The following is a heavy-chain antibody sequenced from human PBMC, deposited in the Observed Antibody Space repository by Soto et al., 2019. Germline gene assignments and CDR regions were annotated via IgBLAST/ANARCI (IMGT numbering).Heavy chain of an antibody. D-gene: IGHD1-20*01. J-gene: IGHJ4*02. CDR2: MNPNSGNT. CDR3: ARLGTHNWNYVDY. Sequence: ASVKVSCKASGYTFTSYDINGVRQATGQGLEWMGWMNPNSGNTGYAQKFQGRVTMTRNTSISTAYMELSSLRSEDTAVYYCARLGTHNWNYVDYWGQGTLVTVSS. V-gene: IGHV1-8*01. CDR1: GYTFTSYD.